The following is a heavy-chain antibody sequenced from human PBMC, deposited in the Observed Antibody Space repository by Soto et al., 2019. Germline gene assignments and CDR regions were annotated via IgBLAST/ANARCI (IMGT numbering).Heavy chain of an antibody. CDR2: IYPSNSET. V-gene: IGHV5-51*01. CDR1: VYTFTSYW. CDR3: ARQGYHYDTYSFGY. Sequence: EVQLVQSGAEVKKPGESLKISCKASVYTFTSYWIGWLRQMPGKGLEWMGIIYPSNSETRFSPCFQGHVTLSADKSIFPAYLQWSSLKASDTAMYYCARQGYHYDTYSFGYWGQGTLVTVSP. J-gene: IGHJ1*01. D-gene: IGHD3-22*01.